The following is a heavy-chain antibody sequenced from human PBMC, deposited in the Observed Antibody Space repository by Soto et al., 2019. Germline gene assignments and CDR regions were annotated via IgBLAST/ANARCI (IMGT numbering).Heavy chain of an antibody. V-gene: IGHV4-39*01. CDR3: ARVRYNWNYAWFDP. CDR2: IYYSGST. J-gene: IGHJ5*02. CDR1: GGSISSSSYY. D-gene: IGHD1-7*01. Sequence: QLQLQESGPGLVKPSETLSLTCTVSGGSISSSSYYWGWIRQPPGKGLEWIGSIYYSGSTYYNPSLKSRVTISVDTSKNQFSLKLSSVTAADTTVYYCARVRYNWNYAWFDPWGQGTLVTVSS.